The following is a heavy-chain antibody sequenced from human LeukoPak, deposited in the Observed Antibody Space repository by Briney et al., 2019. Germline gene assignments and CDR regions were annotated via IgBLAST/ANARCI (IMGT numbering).Heavy chain of an antibody. CDR2: INYSGST. V-gene: IGHV4-59*01. Sequence: SETLSLTCTVSGGSITTYYWTWIRQPPGKGLEWMGYINYSGSTNYNPSLKKRLTISVDTSKKPFSLKLSSLTAAATAVYYCARAQLNLLVDFGMDVWGQGTTVTVSS. D-gene: IGHD1-1*01. J-gene: IGHJ6*02. CDR1: GGSITTYY. CDR3: ARAQLNLLVDFGMDV.